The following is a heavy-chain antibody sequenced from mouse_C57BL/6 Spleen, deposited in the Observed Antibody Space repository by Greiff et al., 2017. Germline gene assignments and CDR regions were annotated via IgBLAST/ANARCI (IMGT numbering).Heavy chain of an antibody. Sequence: EVMLVESGEGLVKPGGSLKLSCAASGFTFSSYAMSWVRQTPEKRLEWVAYISSGGDYIYYADTVKGRFTISRDNARNTLYLQMSSLKSEDTAMYYCTRGGSFYSTRDFDYWGQGTTLTVSS. D-gene: IGHD1-1*01. CDR3: TRGGSFYSTRDFDY. V-gene: IGHV5-9-1*02. CDR2: ISSGGDYI. J-gene: IGHJ2*01. CDR1: GFTFSSYA.